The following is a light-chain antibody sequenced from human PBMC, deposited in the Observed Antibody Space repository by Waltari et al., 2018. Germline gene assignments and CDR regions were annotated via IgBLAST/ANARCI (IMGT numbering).Light chain of an antibody. CDR2: DNN. Sequence: QSVLTQPPSVSAAPGPKVTIPCAGRTSNTGNNVVSWYQQVPGTAPKLLIYDNNQRPSGIPDRFSGSKSGTSATLGITGLQTGDEADYYCGTWDSSLSAGVFGGGTKVTV. CDR3: GTWDSSLSAGV. CDR1: TSNTGNNV. V-gene: IGLV1-51*01. J-gene: IGLJ3*02.